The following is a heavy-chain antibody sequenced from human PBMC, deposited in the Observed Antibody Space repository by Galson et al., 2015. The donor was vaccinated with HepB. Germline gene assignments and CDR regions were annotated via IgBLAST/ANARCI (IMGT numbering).Heavy chain of an antibody. CDR1: GFTFKNNV. CDR3: ARMGSYGDYDFDP. J-gene: IGHJ5*02. V-gene: IGHV3-23*01. Sequence: SLRLSCAASGFTFKNNVMGWVRQAPGKRLEWVSGIIGTGSRASDADSERGRFTISRDNSKNTLYLQTNSLRAEDTAIYYCARMGSYGDYDFDPWGQGTLVIVSS. D-gene: IGHD4-17*01. CDR2: IIGTGSRA.